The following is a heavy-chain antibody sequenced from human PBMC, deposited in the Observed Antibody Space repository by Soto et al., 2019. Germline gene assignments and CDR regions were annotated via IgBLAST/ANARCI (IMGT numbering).Heavy chain of an antibody. D-gene: IGHD2-15*01. J-gene: IGHJ4*02. V-gene: IGHV1-18*04. Sequence: QFQLVQSGAEVKKPGASVKVSCKASGYTFTSYGISWVRQAPGQGLEWMGWLSAYNGNTNYAQKLQGRVTMTTDTATSTAYMELRSMRSDDTAVYYCAREGGVYCSGGSCYHDYWGQGTLVTVSS. CDR1: GYTFTSYG. CDR3: AREGGVYCSGGSCYHDY. CDR2: LSAYNGNT.